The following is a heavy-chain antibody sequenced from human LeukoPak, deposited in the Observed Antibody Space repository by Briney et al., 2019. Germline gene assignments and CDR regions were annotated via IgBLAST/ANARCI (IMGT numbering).Heavy chain of an antibody. V-gene: IGHV3-30*02. CDR1: GFTLSSYG. Sequence: GGSLRLSCTASGFTLSSYGMHWVRQAPGKGLEWVAFIRYDGSNKNYADSAKGRFTISRDNSKNTLYLQMNSLRAEDTAVYYCTTDGDDILPWGQGTLVTVSS. CDR3: TTDGDDILP. D-gene: IGHD3-9*01. CDR2: IRYDGSNK. J-gene: IGHJ5*02.